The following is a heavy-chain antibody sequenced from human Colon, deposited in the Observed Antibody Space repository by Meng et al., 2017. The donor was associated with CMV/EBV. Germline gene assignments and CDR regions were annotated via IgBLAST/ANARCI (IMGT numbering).Heavy chain of an antibody. Sequence: CPASGFTLTVSCVHWVRQVPGKGLGWVSRITADGTSRDYADSVKGRFTISRDDVKNMVYLQMNSLRVEDTAVYYCVREDIVVVTAIDFWGQGTLVTVSS. D-gene: IGHD2-21*02. CDR1: GFTLTVSC. CDR3: VREDIVVVTAIDF. CDR2: ITADGTSR. J-gene: IGHJ4*02. V-gene: IGHV3-74*01.